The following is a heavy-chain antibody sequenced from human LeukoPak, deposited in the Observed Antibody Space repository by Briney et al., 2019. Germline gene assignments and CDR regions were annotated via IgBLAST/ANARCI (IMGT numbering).Heavy chain of an antibody. CDR2: ISGSGGST. V-gene: IGHV3-23*01. CDR3: AKDSYRTIVVVPAAIWDY. Sequence: QPGGSLRLSCAASGFTFSSYAMSWVRQAPGKGLEWVSAISGSGGSTYYADSVKGRFTISRDNSKNTLYLQMNSLRAGDTAVYYCAKDSYRTIVVVPAAIWDYWGQGTLVTVSS. CDR1: GFTFSSYA. D-gene: IGHD2-2*01. J-gene: IGHJ4*02.